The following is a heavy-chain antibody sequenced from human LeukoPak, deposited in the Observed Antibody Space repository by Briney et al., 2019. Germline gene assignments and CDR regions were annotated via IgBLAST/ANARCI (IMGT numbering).Heavy chain of an antibody. CDR1: GFTFSSYA. CDR2: ISGSGGST. V-gene: IGHV3-23*01. CDR3: AKDVQERVPAAYFDP. J-gene: IGHJ5*02. D-gene: IGHD2-2*01. Sequence: GGSLRLSCAASGFTFSSYAMSWVRQAPGKGLEWVSAISGSGGSTYYADSVKGRSTISRDNSKNTLYLQMNSLRAEDTAVYYCAKDVQERVPAAYFDPWGQGTLVTVSS.